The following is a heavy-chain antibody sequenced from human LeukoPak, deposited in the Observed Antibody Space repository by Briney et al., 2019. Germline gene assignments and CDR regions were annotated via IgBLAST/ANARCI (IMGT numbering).Heavy chain of an antibody. CDR2: IYPGDSDT. V-gene: IGHV5-51*01. Sequence: GESLKISCKGSGYSFTSYWGGWVRQMPGKGLEWMGIIYPGDSDTRYSPSFQGQLTISTDKSISTAYLQWSSLKASDTAMYYSAIRGYSGVGGMDVWGQGTTVTVSS. CDR3: AIRGYSGVGGMDV. CDR1: GYSFTSYW. D-gene: IGHD5-12*01. J-gene: IGHJ6*02.